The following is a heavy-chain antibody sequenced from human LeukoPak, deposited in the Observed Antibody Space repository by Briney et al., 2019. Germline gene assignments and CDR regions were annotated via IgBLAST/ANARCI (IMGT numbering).Heavy chain of an antibody. CDR3: ARHRGISSGWSGDYWSGDY. J-gene: IGHJ4*02. CDR2: IIPIFGTA. Sequence: GASVKVSCKASGGTFSSYAISWVRQAPGQGLGWMGRIIPIFGTANYAQKFQGRVTITTDESTSTAYMELSSLRSEDTAVYYCARHRGISSGWSGDYWSGDYWGREPWSPSPQ. D-gene: IGHD6-19*01. V-gene: IGHV1-69*05. CDR1: GGTFSSYA.